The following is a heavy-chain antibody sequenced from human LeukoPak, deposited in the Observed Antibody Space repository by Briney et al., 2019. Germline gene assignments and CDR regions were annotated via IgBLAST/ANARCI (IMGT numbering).Heavy chain of an antibody. CDR1: GGSISSGGYY. Sequence: SQTLSLTCTVSGGSISSGGYYWSWIRQHPGKGLEWIGYIYYSGSTYYNPSLKSRVTISVDTSKNQFSLKLSSVTAADTAVYYCARLPHSSSWYMSWFDPWGQGTLVTVPS. V-gene: IGHV4-31*03. J-gene: IGHJ5*02. D-gene: IGHD6-13*01. CDR3: ARLPHSSSWYMSWFDP. CDR2: IYYSGST.